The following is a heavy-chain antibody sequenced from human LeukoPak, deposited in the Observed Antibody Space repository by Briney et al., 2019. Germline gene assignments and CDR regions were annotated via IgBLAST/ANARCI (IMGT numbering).Heavy chain of an antibody. D-gene: IGHD3-10*01. CDR2: IRYDGNDK. Sequence: TGGSLRLSCVASGFTFSYYGMHWVRQAPDKRLEGVAFIRYDGNDKFYAKSVKGRFSISRDTSRNTLYLHMNSLRDEDTGVYYCAKDLMRDRWFGESWGQGTLVTVSS. V-gene: IGHV3-30*02. CDR3: AKDLMRDRWFGES. J-gene: IGHJ5*02. CDR1: GFTFSYYG.